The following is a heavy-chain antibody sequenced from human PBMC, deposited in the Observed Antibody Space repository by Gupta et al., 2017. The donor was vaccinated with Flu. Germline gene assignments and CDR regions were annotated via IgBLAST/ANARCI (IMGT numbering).Heavy chain of an antibody. V-gene: IGHV3-30*18. CDR2: RSHDGSGE. D-gene: IGHD1-7*01. Sequence: QAPGKGLEWVSVRSHDGSGESYSDSVKGRCTISRENSKNTLYPQMNSLRVEDTAVYYCSKDGRWNYNNCGMNVWGQGTTVTVSS. J-gene: IGHJ6*02. CDR3: SKDGRWNYNNCGMNV.